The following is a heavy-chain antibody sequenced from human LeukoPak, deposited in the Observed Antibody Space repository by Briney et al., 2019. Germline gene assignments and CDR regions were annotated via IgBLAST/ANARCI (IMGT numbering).Heavy chain of an antibody. V-gene: IGHV3-33*03. CDR2: IWSNGNNK. D-gene: IGHD3-3*01. J-gene: IGHJ6*03. CDR3: RAYYDFWSGYYLYYYYYMDV. CDR1: GFLVSSCG. Sequence: HPGGSLRLSCAASGFLVSSCGMHWVRQAPGKGLEWVGVIWSNGNNKYYADSVKGRFTISRDNAKNSLYLQMNSLRAEDTAVYYCRAYYDFWSGYYLYYYYYMDVWGKGTTVTVSS.